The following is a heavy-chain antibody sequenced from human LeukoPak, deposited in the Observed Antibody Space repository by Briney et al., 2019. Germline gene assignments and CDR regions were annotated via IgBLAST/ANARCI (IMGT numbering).Heavy chain of an antibody. V-gene: IGHV4-61*08. CDR1: GGSIISGDYY. Sequence: PSETLSLTCTVSGGSIISGDYYWSWIRQPPGKGLEWIGYIYYRGSTNYNPSLKSRVTISVDTSKNQFSLKLSSVTAADTAVYYCARDLVWGSYRDSSNWFDPWGQGTLVTVSS. J-gene: IGHJ5*02. CDR3: ARDLVWGSYRDSSNWFDP. D-gene: IGHD3-16*02. CDR2: IYYRGST.